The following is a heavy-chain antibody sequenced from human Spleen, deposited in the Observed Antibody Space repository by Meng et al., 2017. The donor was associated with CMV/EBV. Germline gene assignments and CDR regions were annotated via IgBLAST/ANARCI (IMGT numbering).Heavy chain of an antibody. V-gene: IGHV3-23*05. D-gene: IGHD2-21*02. CDR3: ALHMAGVTYFDF. Sequence: GGSLRLSCGGSGFTFISYAMSWVRQAPGKGLEWVPAIYSSGTATYYGASVKGRFTVSRDNIQNRLYLQMNSLRVDDTAVYYCALHMAGVTYFDFWGQGALVTVSS. CDR2: IYSSGTAT. J-gene: IGHJ4*02. CDR1: GFTFISYA.